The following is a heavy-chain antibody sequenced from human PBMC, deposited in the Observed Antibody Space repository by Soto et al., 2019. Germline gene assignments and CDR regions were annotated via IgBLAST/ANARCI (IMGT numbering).Heavy chain of an antibody. J-gene: IGHJ5*02. V-gene: IGHV4-39*07. CDR3: ARVPGP. CDR1: GGSISSSSYY. CDR2: IYYSGST. Sequence: PSETLSLTCTVSGGSISSSSYYWGWIRQPPGKGLEWIGNIYYSGSTNYNPSLRSRLTISVDRSKNQFSLKLSSVTAADTAVYYCARVPGPWGQGTLVTVSS.